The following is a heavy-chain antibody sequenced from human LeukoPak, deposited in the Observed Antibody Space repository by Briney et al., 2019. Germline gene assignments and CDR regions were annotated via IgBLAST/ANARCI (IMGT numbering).Heavy chain of an antibody. CDR2: MYYDGST. CDR3: ARASIAGVWNETPSYWFDS. V-gene: IGHV4-38-2*01. Sequence: PSETLSLTCGVSGYSIGSGYCWAWSRQPPGKGLEWIGSMYYDGSTQYNPSLQSQVTISGDTSKNKFSLKLSSLTAADTAVYHCARASIAGVWNETPSYWFDSWGQGTLVTVSS. J-gene: IGHJ5*01. D-gene: IGHD6-6*01. CDR1: GYSIGSGYC.